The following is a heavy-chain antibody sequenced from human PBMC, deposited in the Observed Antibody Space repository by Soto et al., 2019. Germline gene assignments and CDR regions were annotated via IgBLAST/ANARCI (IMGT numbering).Heavy chain of an antibody. J-gene: IGHJ4*02. D-gene: IGHD1-1*01. Sequence: GGSLRLSCAASGFTFDDYAMHWVRQAPGKGLEWVSSVSWNSGNIDYADSVRGRFTVSRDNANNFLYLHMSSLRPEDTALYFCAKDVSITTSYLAHWGQGTLVTVSS. CDR3: AKDVSITTSYLAH. V-gene: IGHV3-9*01. CDR2: VSWNSGNI. CDR1: GFTFDDYA.